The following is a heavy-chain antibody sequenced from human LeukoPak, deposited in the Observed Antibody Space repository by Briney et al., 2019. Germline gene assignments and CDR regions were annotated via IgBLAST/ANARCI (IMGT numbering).Heavy chain of an antibody. Sequence: GGSLRLSCAASGFTFSGYSMHWVRQAPGKGRGWVSHINNNGRSTIYADSVKGRFTIYRDNAKTKLYLQMNSLRDADTAVYYCVRDVISGGQGTLVTVSS. CDR3: VRDVIS. D-gene: IGHD3-3*02. CDR2: INNNGRST. J-gene: IGHJ4*02. V-gene: IGHV3-74*01. CDR1: GFTFSGYS.